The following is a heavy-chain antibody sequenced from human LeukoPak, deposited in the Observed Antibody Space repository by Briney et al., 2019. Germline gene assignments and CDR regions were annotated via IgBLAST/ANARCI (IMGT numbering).Heavy chain of an antibody. V-gene: IGHV3-74*01. Sequence: GGSLRLSCAGSGFPFSVAWMHCLRQVPGKGLMWVSRITADETTTYADSVRGRFSISRDNAKNTVYLQMNSLRVEDTAVYYCAKDWFATTDYWGQGILVTVSS. J-gene: IGHJ4*02. CDR2: ITADETT. CDR1: GFPFSVAW. CDR3: AKDWFATTDY. D-gene: IGHD1/OR15-1a*01.